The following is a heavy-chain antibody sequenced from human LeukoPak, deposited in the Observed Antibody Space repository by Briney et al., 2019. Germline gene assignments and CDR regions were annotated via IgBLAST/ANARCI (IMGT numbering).Heavy chain of an antibody. CDR3: ARGQYGGNSEYYYYGMDV. CDR1: GGPFSGYY. V-gene: IGHV4-34*01. Sequence: SETLSLTCAVYGGPFSGYYWSWIRQPPGKGLEWIGEINHSGSTNYNPSLKSRVTISVDTSKNQFSLKLSSVTAADTAVYYCARGQYGGNSEYYYYGMDVWGQGTTVTVSS. D-gene: IGHD2-21*02. J-gene: IGHJ6*02. CDR2: INHSGST.